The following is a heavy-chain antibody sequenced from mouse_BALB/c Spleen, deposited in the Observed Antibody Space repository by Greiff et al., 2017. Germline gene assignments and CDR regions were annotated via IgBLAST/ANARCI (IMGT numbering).Heavy chain of an antibody. V-gene: IGHV1-14*01. J-gene: IGHJ3*01. CDR2: INPYNDGT. CDR1: GYTFTSYV. D-gene: IGHD2-4*01. Sequence: VQLQQSGPELVKPGASVKMSCKASGYTFTSYVMHWVKQKPGQGLEWIGYINPYNDGTKYNEKFKGKATLTSDKSSSTAYMELSSLTSEDSAVYYCARYYDYATTGFAYWGQGTLVTVSA. CDR3: ARYYDYATTGFAY.